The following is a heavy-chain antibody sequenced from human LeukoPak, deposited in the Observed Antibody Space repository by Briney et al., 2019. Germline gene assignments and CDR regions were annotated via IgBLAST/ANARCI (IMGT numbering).Heavy chain of an antibody. J-gene: IGHJ4*02. Sequence: ASVKVSCKASGYTFTGCYMHWVRQAPGQGLKWMGWINPNSGGTNYAQNFQGRVTMTRDTSISTAYMELSRLRSDDTAVYYCARDKSWDYWGQGTLVTVSS. CDR1: GYTFTGCY. V-gene: IGHV1-2*02. CDR2: INPNSGGT. CDR3: ARDKSWDY.